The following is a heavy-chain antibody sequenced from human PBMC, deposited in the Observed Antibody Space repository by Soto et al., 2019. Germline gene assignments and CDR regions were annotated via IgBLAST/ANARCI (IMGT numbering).Heavy chain of an antibody. CDR2: INPNSGGT. CDR3: ARNHDYYDSSGYVDDAFDI. V-gene: IGHV1-2*02. Sequence: ASVKVSCKASGGSLSTNPISWVRQAPGQGLEWMGWINPNSGGTNYAQKFQGRVTMTRDTSISTAYMELSRLRSDDTAVYYCARNHDYYDSSGYVDDAFDIWGQGTMVTVSS. D-gene: IGHD3-22*01. CDR1: GGSLSTNP. J-gene: IGHJ3*02.